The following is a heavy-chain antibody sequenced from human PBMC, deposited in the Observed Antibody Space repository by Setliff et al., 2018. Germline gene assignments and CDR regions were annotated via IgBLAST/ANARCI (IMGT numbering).Heavy chain of an antibody. J-gene: IGHJ6*03. D-gene: IGHD6-6*01. V-gene: IGHV1-18*01. CDR3: VREGVDRRSSTDYRYYMDV. CDR1: GYTFRSYG. CDR2: ISPYSGET. Sequence: VKVSCKTSGYTFRSYGITWVRQAPGQGLEWMGWISPYSGETNYAQKFQDRLTVTADTSSKTTYMELRSLTSDDTAVYYCVREGVDRRSSTDYRYYMDVWGKGTTVTVSS.